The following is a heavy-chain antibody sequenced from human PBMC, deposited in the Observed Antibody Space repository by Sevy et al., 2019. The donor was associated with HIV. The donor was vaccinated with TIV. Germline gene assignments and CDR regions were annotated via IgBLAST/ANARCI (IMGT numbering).Heavy chain of an antibody. J-gene: IGHJ4*02. Sequence: SETLSLTCTVSGGSITSLYWNWIRQPPGKGLEWIANIYYNGHINYNPSLKSRLTLSLDTSKNQFSLRLSSVTAADTAMYYCAGENAWGRGYSWDQGTLVTVSS. CDR2: IYYNGHI. V-gene: IGHV4-59*08. CDR1: GGSITSLY. CDR3: AGENAWGRGYS. D-gene: IGHD1-26*01.